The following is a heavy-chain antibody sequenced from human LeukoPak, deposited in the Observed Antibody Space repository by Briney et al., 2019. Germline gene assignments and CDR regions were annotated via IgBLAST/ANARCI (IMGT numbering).Heavy chain of an antibody. CDR1: GFTFSDYY. V-gene: IGHV3-11*04. Sequence: GGSLRLSCAASGFTFSDYYMSWIRQAPGKGLEWVSYISSSGSTIYYAGSVKGRFTISRDNSKNTLYLQMNSLRAEDTAVYYCALLIAAPTFDYWGQGTLVTVSS. D-gene: IGHD6-25*01. J-gene: IGHJ4*02. CDR3: ALLIAAPTFDY. CDR2: ISSSGSTI.